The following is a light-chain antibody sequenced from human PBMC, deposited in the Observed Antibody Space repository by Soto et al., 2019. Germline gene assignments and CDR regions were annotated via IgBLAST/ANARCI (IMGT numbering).Light chain of an antibody. CDR2: AAS. CDR3: QQSYSTPPT. Sequence: DIQMTQSPSSLSASVGDGVTITCRASQSILTYLNWYQQKPGKAPKLLIYAASNLQSGVPSRFSGSASGTDFALTISNLQPEDFGTYYCQQSYSTPPTFGQGTKVLFK. V-gene: IGKV1-39*01. J-gene: IGKJ1*01. CDR1: QSILTY.